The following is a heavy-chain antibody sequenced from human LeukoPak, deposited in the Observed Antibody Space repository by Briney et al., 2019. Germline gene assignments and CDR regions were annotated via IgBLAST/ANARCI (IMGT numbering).Heavy chain of an antibody. CDR3: ARDPGYESWSPFWGGMDV. V-gene: IGHV3-74*01. CDR2: ITRNGSNT. Sequence: GGSLSLLCAACGFTFSSCRMQWLRQARGKGVVWVSCITRNGSNTTDTNSVKGRFTTSRDNAKNTLYLQMDSLRNDNTAVYYWARDPGYESWSPFWGGMDVWGNGTTVIVSS. CDR1: GFTFSSCR. D-gene: IGHD3-16*01. J-gene: IGHJ6*04.